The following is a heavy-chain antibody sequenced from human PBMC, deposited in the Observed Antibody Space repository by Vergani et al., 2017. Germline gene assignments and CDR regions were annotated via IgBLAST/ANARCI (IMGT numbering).Heavy chain of an antibody. V-gene: IGHV3-15*01. Sequence: EVQLVESGGGLVKPGGSLRLSCAASGFTFSNAWMSWVRQAPGKGLEWVGRIKSKTDGGTTDYAAPVKGRFTISRDDSKNTLYLQMNSLRAEDTAVYYCARAPNYCGGDCYAGVAFDIWGQGTMVTVSS. CDR1: GFTFSNAW. CDR2: IKSKTDGGTT. CDR3: ARAPNYCGGDCYAGVAFDI. D-gene: IGHD2-21*01. J-gene: IGHJ3*02.